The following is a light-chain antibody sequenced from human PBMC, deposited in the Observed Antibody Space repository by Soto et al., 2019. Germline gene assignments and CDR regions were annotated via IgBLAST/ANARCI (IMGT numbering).Light chain of an antibody. V-gene: IGLV2-14*03. J-gene: IGLJ1*01. CDR1: SSDVGGYNY. CDR2: DVS. Sequence: QSVLTQPASVSGSAGQSITISCTGTSSDVGGYNYVSWYQHHPGKAPKLIIYDVSNRPSGVSIRFSGSKSDNTASLTISGLQPEDEADYHCSSYTTSNTRQIVFGTGT. CDR3: SSYTTSNTRQIV.